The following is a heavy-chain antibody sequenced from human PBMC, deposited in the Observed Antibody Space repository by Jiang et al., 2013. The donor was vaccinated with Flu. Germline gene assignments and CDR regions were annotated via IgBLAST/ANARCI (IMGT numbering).Heavy chain of an antibody. J-gene: IGHJ4*02. V-gene: IGHV3-23*01. CDR1: GFTFSSYA. CDR2: ISGSGVST. D-gene: IGHD1-1*01. Sequence: VQLLESGGGLVQPGGSLRLSCAASGFTFSSYAMSWVRQAPGKGLEWVSAISGSGVSTYYADSVKGRFTISRDNSKNTLYLQMNSLRTEDTAVYYCSEKIFTTRPRLYYFDYWGQGTLVTVSS. CDR3: SEKIFTTRPRLYYFDY.